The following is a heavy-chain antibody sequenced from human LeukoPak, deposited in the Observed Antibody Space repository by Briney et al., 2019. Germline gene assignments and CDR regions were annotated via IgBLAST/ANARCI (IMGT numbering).Heavy chain of an antibody. Sequence: GGSLRLSCAASGFTFSSYAMHWVRQAPGKGLEWVAVISYDGSNKYYADSVKGRFTISRDNSKNTLYLQMNSLRAEDTAVYYCARDGGSRRESDAFDIWGQGTMVTVSS. D-gene: IGHD1-26*01. CDR3: ARDGGSRRESDAFDI. CDR2: ISYDGSNK. V-gene: IGHV3-30*07. J-gene: IGHJ3*02. CDR1: GFTFSSYA.